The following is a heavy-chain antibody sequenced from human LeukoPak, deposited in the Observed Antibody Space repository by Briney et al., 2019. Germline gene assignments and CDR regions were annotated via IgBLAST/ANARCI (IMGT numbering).Heavy chain of an antibody. Sequence: ASVEVSCKASGYTFTGYYMHWVRQAPGQGLEWMGWINPNSGGTNYAQKFQGRVTMTRDTSISTAYMELSRLRSDDTAVYYCARTRVTTVTTIDYWGQGTLVTVSS. D-gene: IGHD4-17*01. V-gene: IGHV1-2*02. CDR2: INPNSGGT. J-gene: IGHJ4*02. CDR1: GYTFTGYY. CDR3: ARTRVTTVTTIDY.